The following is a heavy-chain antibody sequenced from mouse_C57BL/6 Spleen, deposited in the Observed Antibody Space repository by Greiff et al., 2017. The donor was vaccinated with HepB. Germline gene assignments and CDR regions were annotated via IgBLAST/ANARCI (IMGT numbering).Heavy chain of an antibody. J-gene: IGHJ1*03. Sequence: EVHLVESGGGLVKPGGSLKLSCAASGFTFSDYGMHWVRQAPEKGLEWVAYISSGSSTIYYADTVKGRFTISRDNAKNTLFLQMTSLRSEDTAMYYCARRDDYDLYWYFDVWGTGTTVTVSS. CDR1: GFTFSDYG. D-gene: IGHD2-4*01. CDR3: ARRDDYDLYWYFDV. V-gene: IGHV5-17*01. CDR2: ISSGSSTI.